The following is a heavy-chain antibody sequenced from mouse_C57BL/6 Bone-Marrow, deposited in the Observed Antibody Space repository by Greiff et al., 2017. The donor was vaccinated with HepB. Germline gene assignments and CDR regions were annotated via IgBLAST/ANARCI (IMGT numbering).Heavy chain of an antibody. CDR2: INPGSGGT. J-gene: IGHJ4*01. Sequence: QVQLQQSGAELVRPGTSVKVSCKASGYAFTNYLIEWVKQRPGQGLEWIGVINPGSGGTNYNEKFKGKATLTADKSSSTAYMQLSSLTSEDSAVYFCARSPYGNYDYYAMDYWGQGTSVTVSS. CDR1: GYAFTNYL. V-gene: IGHV1-54*01. D-gene: IGHD2-1*01. CDR3: ARSPYGNYDYYAMDY.